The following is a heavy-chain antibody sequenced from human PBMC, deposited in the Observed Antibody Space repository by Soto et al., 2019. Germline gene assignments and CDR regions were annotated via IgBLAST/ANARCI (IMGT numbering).Heavy chain of an antibody. J-gene: IGHJ4*02. D-gene: IGHD3-22*01. Sequence: GGSLRVSCAASGFTFDDYAMHWVRQAPGKGLEWVSGISWKSGSIGYAGSVKGRLTISRENAKNSLYLQMNSLRAEDTSLYYCAKDISYYDSSVLDYWGQGTLVTVSS. V-gene: IGHV3-9*01. CDR3: AKDISYYDSSVLDY. CDR2: ISWKSGSI. CDR1: GFTFDDYA.